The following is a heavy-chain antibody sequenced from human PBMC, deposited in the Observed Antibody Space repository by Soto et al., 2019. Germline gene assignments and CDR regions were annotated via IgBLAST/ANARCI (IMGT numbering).Heavy chain of an antibody. J-gene: IGHJ4*02. V-gene: IGHV3-64D*08. D-gene: IGHD3-9*01. CDR1: GFTFGSYG. Sequence: GGSLRLSCAASGFTFGSYGMSWVRQAPGKGLEYASAISSNGGSTYYADSVKGRFTISRDNSKNTLYLQMSSLRAEDTAVYYCVKPNRIRYFHWSFDYWGQGTLVTVSS. CDR3: VKPNRIRYFHWSFDY. CDR2: ISSNGGST.